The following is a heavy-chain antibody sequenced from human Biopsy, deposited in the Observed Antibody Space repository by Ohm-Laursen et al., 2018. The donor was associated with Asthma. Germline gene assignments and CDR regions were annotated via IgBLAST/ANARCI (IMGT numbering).Heavy chain of an antibody. D-gene: IGHD3-22*01. V-gene: IGHV4-59*07. J-gene: IGHJ3*01. CDR3: ARVRGAFYESSVKNAFDV. CDR1: GGSIGIYY. CDR2: THYSGTT. Sequence: SDTLSLTCTVSGGSIGIYYWGWIRQPPGKRREYIGYTHYSGTTNTDPSLTGRVTMSVDTSKNQFSLKVTSVTAADTAVYFCARVRGAFYESSVKNAFDVWGQGTMVTVSS.